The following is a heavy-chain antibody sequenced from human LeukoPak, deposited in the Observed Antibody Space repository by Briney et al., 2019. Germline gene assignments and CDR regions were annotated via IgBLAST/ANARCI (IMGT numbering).Heavy chain of an antibody. D-gene: IGHD2-8*02. CDR3: AHRPAYQTGGGAFDI. V-gene: IGHV2-5*02. CDR2: IYWDDDK. Sequence: SGPTLVNPTQTLTLTCTFSGFSLTTRGVGVGWIRQPPGKALEWLALIYWDDDKRYSPSLKSRLTITKDTSKNQVVLTMTNMDPVDTATYYCAHRPAYQTGGGAFDIWGQGAMVTVSS. J-gene: IGHJ3*02. CDR1: GFSLTTRGVG.